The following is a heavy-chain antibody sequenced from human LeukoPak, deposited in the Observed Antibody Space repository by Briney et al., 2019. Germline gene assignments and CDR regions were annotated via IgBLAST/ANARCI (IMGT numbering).Heavy chain of an antibody. J-gene: IGHJ4*02. D-gene: IGHD2-15*01. V-gene: IGHV4-39*01. CDR3: ARQGEHCDGGSCFPFHY. Sequence: PSETLSLTCTVSGGSISSRYYWGWVRQPPGKGLEWIGTVYYSGRTYYNPSLKSRLTISVDTSKNQFSLKLNSVTAADTAIYYCARQGEHCDGGSCFPFHYWGRGTLVTVSS. CDR2: VYYSGRT. CDR1: GGSISSRYY.